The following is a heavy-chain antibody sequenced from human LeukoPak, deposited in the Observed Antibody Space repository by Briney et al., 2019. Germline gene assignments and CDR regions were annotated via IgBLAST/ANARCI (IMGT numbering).Heavy chain of an antibody. V-gene: IGHV3-74*01. CDR1: GFTFSTDW. Sequence: PGGSLRLSCAASGFTFSTDWMHWVRQVPGKGLGWVPRINGGGSSTSYADSVKGRFTISRDNAKNTLYLQMNSLRAEDTAVYYCARDSGAVADPFDYWGQGTLVTVSS. D-gene: IGHD6-19*01. J-gene: IGHJ4*02. CDR2: INGGGSST. CDR3: ARDSGAVADPFDY.